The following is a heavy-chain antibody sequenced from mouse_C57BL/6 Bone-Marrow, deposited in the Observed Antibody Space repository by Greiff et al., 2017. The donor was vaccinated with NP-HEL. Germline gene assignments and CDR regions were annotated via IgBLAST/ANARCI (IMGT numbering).Heavy chain of an antibody. V-gene: IGHV1-64*01. D-gene: IGHD1-1*01. CDR3: ARWGYYCSRFYAMDY. CDR2: IHPNSGST. CDR1: GYTFTSYW. Sequence: QVQLQQPGAELVKPGASVKLSCKASGYTFTSYWMHWVKQRPGQGLEWIGMIHPNSGSTNYNEKFKSKATLTVDKSSSTVYMQLSSLTSEDSAVYYCARWGYYCSRFYAMDYWGQGTSVTVSS. J-gene: IGHJ4*01.